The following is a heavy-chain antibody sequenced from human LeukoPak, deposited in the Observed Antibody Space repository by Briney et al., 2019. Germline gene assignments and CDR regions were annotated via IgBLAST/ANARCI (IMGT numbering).Heavy chain of an antibody. Sequence: GASVTVSCKSSAYKFTETGSTWWRQVPGQGFEWMGWISVYSGKAEYAQKFQGRVTRTTDSSTTTAYMELRTLRFDDTAVYYCARAKTGQDFWSTYIRGWFDPWGQGTLVTVSS. CDR2: ISVYSGKA. CDR3: ARAKTGQDFWSTYIRGWFDP. D-gene: IGHD3-3*01. J-gene: IGHJ5*02. V-gene: IGHV1-18*01. CDR1: AYKFTETG.